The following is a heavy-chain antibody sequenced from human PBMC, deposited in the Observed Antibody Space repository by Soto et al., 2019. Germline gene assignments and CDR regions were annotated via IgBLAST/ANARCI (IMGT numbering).Heavy chain of an antibody. V-gene: IGHV3-33*01. CDR2: IWYDGSNK. J-gene: IGHJ5*02. CDR1: GLTFSSYG. Sequence: QVQLVESGGGVVQPGRSLRLSCAASGLTFSSYGMHWVRQAPGKGLEWVAVIWYDGSNKYYADSVKGRVTISRDNSKNTLYLQMNSLRAEDTAVYYCARDHPEEDWFDPWGQGTLVTVSS. CDR3: ARDHPEEDWFDP.